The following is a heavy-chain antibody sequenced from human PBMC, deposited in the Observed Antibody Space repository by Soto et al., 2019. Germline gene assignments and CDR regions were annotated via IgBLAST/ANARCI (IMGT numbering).Heavy chain of an antibody. Sequence: GAAVKVSCKASGGTFSSYAISWVRQAPGQGPEWMGIINPSGGGTSYAQKLQGRVTMTRDTSTRTVYMELNSLRSEDTAVYYCARGGGASGLDVWGQGTTVTVSS. J-gene: IGHJ6*02. D-gene: IGHD2-21*01. CDR2: INPSGGGT. CDR1: GGTFSSYA. CDR3: ARGGGASGLDV. V-gene: IGHV1-46*01.